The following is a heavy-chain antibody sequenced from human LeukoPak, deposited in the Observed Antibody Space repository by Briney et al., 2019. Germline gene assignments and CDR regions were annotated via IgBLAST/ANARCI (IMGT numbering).Heavy chain of an antibody. CDR3: ARSRGWLQSHPLGY. CDR2: INHSGST. J-gene: IGHJ4*02. V-gene: IGHV4-34*01. D-gene: IGHD5-24*01. CDR1: GGSFSGYY. Sequence: PSETLSLTCAVYGGSFSGYYWSWIRQPPGKGLEWIGEINHSGSTNYNPSLKSRVTLSVDTSKNQFSLELSSVTAADTAVYYCARSRGWLQSHPLGYWGQGTLVTVSS.